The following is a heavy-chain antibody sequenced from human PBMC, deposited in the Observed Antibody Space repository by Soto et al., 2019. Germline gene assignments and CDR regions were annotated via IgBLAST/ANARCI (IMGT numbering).Heavy chain of an antibody. CDR3: ARVSATGRPFDY. CDR2: ISPYNGNT. J-gene: IGHJ4*02. CDR1: GYTFTTYG. D-gene: IGHD6-13*01. V-gene: IGHV1-18*04. Sequence: QVQLVQSGAEVKIPGASVKVSCKASGYTFTTYGISWVRQAPGQGLEWMGWISPYNGNTIYAQRLQGRVSMTTDTSTTTAHMELRSLRVDDTAMYYCARVSATGRPFDYWGQGTLVTVSS.